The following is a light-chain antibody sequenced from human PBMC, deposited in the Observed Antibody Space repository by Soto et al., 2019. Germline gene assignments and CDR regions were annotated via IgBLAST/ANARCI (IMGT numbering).Light chain of an antibody. CDR3: GTWDSSLSAWV. J-gene: IGLJ3*02. V-gene: IGLV1-51*01. CDR2: ASN. CDR1: SSNIGNNP. Sequence: QSMLTQPPSVSAAPGQEVAISCSGNSSNIGNNPVSWYHQVPGTAPKVVIFASNTRPSGIPDRFSGSKSGTSATLGITGLQTGDEGDYYCGTWDSSLSAWVFGGGTKLTVL.